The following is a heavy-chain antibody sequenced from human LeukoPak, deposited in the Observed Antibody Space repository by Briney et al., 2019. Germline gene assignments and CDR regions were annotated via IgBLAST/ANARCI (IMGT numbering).Heavy chain of an antibody. CDR3: ARERSGYDGFDY. J-gene: IGHJ4*02. D-gene: IGHD5-12*01. CDR2: ISYDGSNK. Sequence: GGSLRLSCAASGFTFSSYAMHWVRQAPGKGLEWVAVISYDGSNKYYADSVKGRFTISRDNSKNTLYLQMNSLRAEDTAVYYCARERSGYDGFDYWGQGTLVTVSS. CDR1: GFTFSSYA. V-gene: IGHV3-30*01.